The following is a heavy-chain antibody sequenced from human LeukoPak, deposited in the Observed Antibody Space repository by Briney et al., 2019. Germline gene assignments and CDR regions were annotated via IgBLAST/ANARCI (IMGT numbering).Heavy chain of an antibody. CDR3: ARSPPAAIGGAYYYYYYMDV. CDR1: GGSISSDGYY. J-gene: IGHJ6*03. CDR2: IYYSGST. D-gene: IGHD2-2*02. Sequence: SETLSLTCTVSGGSISSDGYYWSWIRQNPGKGLEWIGYIYYSGSTYYNPSLKSLFTISVATSKNQFSLKLSSVTAADTAVYYCARSPPAAIGGAYYYYYYMDVWGKGTTVTVSS. V-gene: IGHV4-31*01.